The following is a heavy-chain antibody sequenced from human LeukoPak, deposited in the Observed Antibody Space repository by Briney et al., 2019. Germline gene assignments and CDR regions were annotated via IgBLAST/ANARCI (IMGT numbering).Heavy chain of an antibody. CDR1: GGSISSYY. CDR2: IYYSGST. D-gene: IGHD5-18*01. V-gene: IGHV4-59*01. J-gene: IGHJ5*02. Sequence: SETLSLTCTVSGGSISSYYWSWIRQPPGKGLEWIGYIYYSGSTNYNPSLKSRVTISVDTSKNQFSLKLSSVTAADTAVYYCAGGAPIQLWLHWFDPWGQGTLVTVSS. CDR3: AGGAPIQLWLHWFDP.